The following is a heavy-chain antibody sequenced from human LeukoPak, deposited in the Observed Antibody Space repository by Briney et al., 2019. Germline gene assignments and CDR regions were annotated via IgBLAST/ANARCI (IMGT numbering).Heavy chain of an antibody. J-gene: IGHJ4*02. CDR2: INSDGSST. CDR3: ARDTSVGSYRFDY. D-gene: IGHD1-26*01. V-gene: IGHV3-74*01. CDR1: GFTFSSYA. Sequence: SGGSLRLSCAASGFTFSSYAMSWVRQAPGKGLVWVPRINSDGSSTSYADSVKGRFTISRDNAKNTLYLQMNSLRAEDTAVYYCARDTSVGSYRFDYWGQGTLVTVSS.